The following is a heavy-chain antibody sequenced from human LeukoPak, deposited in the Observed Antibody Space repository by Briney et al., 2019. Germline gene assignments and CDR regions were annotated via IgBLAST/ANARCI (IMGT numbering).Heavy chain of an antibody. CDR2: ISYDVGKK. D-gene: IGHD1-26*01. CDR1: GFTFSSYA. V-gene: IGHV3-30*04. CDR3: ARDPYSGSYGDSYYYYMDV. J-gene: IGHJ6*03. Sequence: GRSLRLSCAASGFTFSSYAMHWVRQAPGKGLEWVAVISYDVGKKYYADSVKGRFTISRDNSKNTLYLQMNSLRAEDTAVYYCARDPYSGSYGDSYYYYMDVWGKGTTVTISS.